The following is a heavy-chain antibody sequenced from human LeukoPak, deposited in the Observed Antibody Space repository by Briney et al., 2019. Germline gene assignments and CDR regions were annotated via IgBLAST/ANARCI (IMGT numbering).Heavy chain of an antibody. CDR2: ISHDGTR. CDR1: GGSIDITNY. Sequence: PSETLSLTCGVSGGSIDITNYWSWVRQAPGKGLEWIGEISHDGTRNYNPSLRSRVAMSFDRANNYFSLSLTAVTAADTALYYCTRESRPFCPFAFWGQGVMVPVSS. V-gene: IGHV4-4*02. J-gene: IGHJ4*02. D-gene: IGHD2-2*01. CDR3: TRESRPFCPFAF.